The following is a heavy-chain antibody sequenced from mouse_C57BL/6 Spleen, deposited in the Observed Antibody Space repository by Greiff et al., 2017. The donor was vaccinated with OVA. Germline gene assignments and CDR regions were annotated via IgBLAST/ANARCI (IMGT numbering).Heavy chain of an antibody. V-gene: IGHV5-6*01. CDR2: ISSGGSYT. CDR3: ARHDGTGTEWYFDV. J-gene: IGHJ1*03. CDR1: GFTFSSYG. Sequence: EVKLQESGGDLVKPGGSLKLSCAASGFTFSSYGMSWVRQTPDKRLEWVATISSGGSYTYYPDSVKGRFTISRDNAKNTLYLQMSSLKSEDTAMYYCARHDGTGTEWYFDVWGTGTTVTVSS. D-gene: IGHD4-1*01.